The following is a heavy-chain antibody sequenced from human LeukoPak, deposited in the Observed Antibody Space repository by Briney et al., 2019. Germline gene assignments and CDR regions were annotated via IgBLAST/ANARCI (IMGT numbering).Heavy chain of an antibody. D-gene: IGHD6-6*01. J-gene: IGHJ6*03. CDR2: IYPADSDI. Sequence: GESLKISCKGSGYSFTSFWIAWVRQTPGKGLEWMGIIYPADSDIRYSPSFQGQVTISADKSITTAYLQWSTLKASDTAIYYCARPYSNSHPGWMDGWGRGTTVTVPS. V-gene: IGHV5-51*01. CDR3: ARPYSNSHPGWMDG. CDR1: GYSFTSFW.